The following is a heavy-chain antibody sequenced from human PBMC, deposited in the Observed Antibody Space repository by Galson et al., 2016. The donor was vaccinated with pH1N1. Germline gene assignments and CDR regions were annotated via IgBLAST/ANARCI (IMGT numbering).Heavy chain of an antibody. D-gene: IGHD3-3*01. J-gene: IGHJ5*01. CDR1: GFSLDTSGVG. CDR2: ICWNDEK. Sequence: PALVTPTQTLTLTCTVSGFSLDTSGVGVGWIRQPPGKALEWLGDICWNDEKRYSPSLRYSLTITKDASKNPEVLTMTNVDPVDKATYFCAHRRSPYVDFCGGPNWFDSWGQGTLVIVSS. V-gene: IGHV2-5*01. CDR3: AHRRSPYVDFCGGPNWFDS.